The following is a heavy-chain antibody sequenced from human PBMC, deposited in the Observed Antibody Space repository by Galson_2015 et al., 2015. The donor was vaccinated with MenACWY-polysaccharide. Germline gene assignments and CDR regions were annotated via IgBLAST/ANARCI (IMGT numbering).Heavy chain of an antibody. J-gene: IGHJ4*02. CDR1: GYNFNTFW. V-gene: IGHV5-51*03. Sequence: QSGAEVKKPGESLKISCEASGYNFNTFWIGWARQLPGKGLEWMGIIFPATSSTKYSPSFQGQVTISADKSNSTAYLQWTSLKASDTALYFCASHQFVTAWSPAGHWGQGTLIIVSS. CDR2: IFPATSST. CDR3: ASHQFVTAWSPAGH. D-gene: IGHD2-21*02.